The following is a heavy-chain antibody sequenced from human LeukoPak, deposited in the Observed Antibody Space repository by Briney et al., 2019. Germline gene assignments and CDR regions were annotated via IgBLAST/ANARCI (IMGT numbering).Heavy chain of an antibody. Sequence: GGSLRLSCAVSGFAFGSEAMSWVRQSPARGLEWVASISPGGGTTYYADYVKGRITISRDNSNNTLYVQMNSLRAEDTAVYYCAKVRSGSANWALRIFDNWGQGTLVTVSS. CDR1: GFAFGSEA. CDR2: ISPGGGTT. D-gene: IGHD1-1*01. CDR3: AKVRSGSANWALRIFDN. V-gene: IGHV3-23*01. J-gene: IGHJ4*02.